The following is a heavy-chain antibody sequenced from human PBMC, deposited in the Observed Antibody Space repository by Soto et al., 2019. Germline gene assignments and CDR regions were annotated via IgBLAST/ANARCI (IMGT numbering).Heavy chain of an antibody. CDR3: ARYRREAVAGYTLDN. Sequence: ETLSLTCTVSGGSISSNYWTWIRQPPGKGLEWIGYVYNSGGTNYNPSLKSRVTISEDTSKSQFSLKVNSMTAADTAVYYCARYRREAVAGYTLDNWGQGILVTVSS. CDR1: GGSISSNY. D-gene: IGHD6-13*01. CDR2: VYNSGGT. V-gene: IGHV4-59*01. J-gene: IGHJ4*02.